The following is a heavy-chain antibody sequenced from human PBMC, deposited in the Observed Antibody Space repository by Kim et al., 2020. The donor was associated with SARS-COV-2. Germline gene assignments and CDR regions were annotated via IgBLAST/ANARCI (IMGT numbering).Heavy chain of an antibody. CDR3: AKSELGRTFDY. J-gene: IGHJ4*02. V-gene: IGHV3-23*03. CDR1: GFTFSSYA. D-gene: IGHD1-1*01. CDR2: IYSGGSST. Sequence: GGSLRLSCAASGFTFSSYAMSWVRQAPGKGLEWVSVIYSGGSSTYYADSVKGRFTISRDNSKNTLFLQMNSLRAEDTAVFYCAKSELGRTFDYWGQGILV.